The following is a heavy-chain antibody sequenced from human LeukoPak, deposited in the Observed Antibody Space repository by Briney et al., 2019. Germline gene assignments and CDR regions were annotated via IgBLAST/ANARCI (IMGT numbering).Heavy chain of an antibody. D-gene: IGHD5-24*01. CDR2: FDPEDGET. CDR3: ATRKEMATIWSDY. Sequence: ASVKVSCKVSGYTLTELSMHWVRQAPGKGLEWMGGFDPEDGETIYAQKFQGRVTITEDTSTDTAYMELSSLRSEDTAVYYCATRKEMATIWSDYWGQGTLVTVSS. J-gene: IGHJ4*02. CDR1: GYTLTELS. V-gene: IGHV1-24*01.